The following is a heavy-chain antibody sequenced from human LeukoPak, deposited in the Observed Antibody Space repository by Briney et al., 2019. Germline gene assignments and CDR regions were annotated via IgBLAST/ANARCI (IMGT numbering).Heavy chain of an antibody. CDR3: ARVNLRLYTKGWDFDY. Sequence: GPGGSLRLSCAASGFTFDDYGMSWVRQAPGKGLEWVSGINWNGGSTGYADSVKGRFTISRDNAKNSLYLQVNRLRAEDTAVFYCARVNLRLYTKGWDFDYWGQGTLVTVSS. CDR1: GFTFDDYG. V-gene: IGHV3-20*04. D-gene: IGHD3-3*01. CDR2: INWNGGST. J-gene: IGHJ4*02.